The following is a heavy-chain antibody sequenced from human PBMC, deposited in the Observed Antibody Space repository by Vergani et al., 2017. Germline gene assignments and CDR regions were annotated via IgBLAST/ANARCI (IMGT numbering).Heavy chain of an antibody. CDR1: GFTFSNAW. CDR3: TTLLVGATKSDY. Sequence: EVQLVESGGGLVKPGGSLRLSCAASGFTFSNAWMSWVRQAQGKGLEWVGRIKSKTDGGTTDYAAPVKGRFTISRDDSKNTLYLQMKSLKTEDTAVYYCTTLLVGATKSDYWGQGTLVTVSS. D-gene: IGHD1-26*01. CDR2: IKSKTDGGTT. V-gene: IGHV3-15*01. J-gene: IGHJ4*02.